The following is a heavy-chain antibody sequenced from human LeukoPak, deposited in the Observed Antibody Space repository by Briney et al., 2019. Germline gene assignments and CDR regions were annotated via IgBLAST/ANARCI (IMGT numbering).Heavy chain of an antibody. CDR2: IYYSGST. D-gene: IGHD3-22*01. CDR3: ARVRYYDSSGYISYYFDY. CDR1: GGSISSGGYY. V-gene: IGHV4-61*08. J-gene: IGHJ4*02. Sequence: SQTLSLTCTVSGGSISSGGYYWSWIRQPPGKGLEWIGYIYYSGSTNYNPSLKSRVIISVDTSKNQFSLKLSSVTAADTAVYYCARVRYYDSSGYISYYFDYWGQGTLVTVSS.